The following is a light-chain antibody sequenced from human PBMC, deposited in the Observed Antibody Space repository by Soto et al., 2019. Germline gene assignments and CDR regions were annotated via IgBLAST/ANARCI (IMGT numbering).Light chain of an antibody. Sequence: EIVMTQSPAPLSLSPGERATLSCRASQSVTVNLAWYQQKPGQAPRLLIYRASTRATGIPARFSGGGSGTEFTLTISSLQSEDFAVYICQQYNDWPPRWTVGQGTKVEIK. J-gene: IGKJ1*01. CDR2: RAS. V-gene: IGKV3-15*01. CDR3: QQYNDWPPRWT. CDR1: QSVTVN.